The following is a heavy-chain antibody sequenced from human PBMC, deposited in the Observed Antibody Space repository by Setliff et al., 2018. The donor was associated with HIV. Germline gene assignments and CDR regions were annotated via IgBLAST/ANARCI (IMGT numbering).Heavy chain of an antibody. CDR3: VKGSGYDKFDV. CDR1: GFTFSSYA. CDR2: ISYDGSNK. Sequence: QPGGSLRLSCAASGFTFSSYAMHWVRQAPGKGLEWVAVISYDGSNKYYADSVKGRFTISKDNAKKSLHLDMTSLRDEDTAKYYCVKGSGYDKFDVWGQGTLVTVSS. D-gene: IGHD5-12*01. V-gene: IGHV3-30*07. J-gene: IGHJ4*02.